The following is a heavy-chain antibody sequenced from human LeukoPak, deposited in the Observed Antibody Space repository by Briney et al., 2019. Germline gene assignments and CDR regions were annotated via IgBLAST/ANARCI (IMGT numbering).Heavy chain of an antibody. Sequence: PGGSLTLSCAASGFTVSSSYMSWVRQPPGKGLEWVSVIYSGGTTYYAHSLKGRFTICRDNYKNTLHLQMNSLRAEDTAVYYCARDQYSYAHAAHWGQGTVVTVSS. CDR1: GFTVSSSY. V-gene: IGHV3-66*01. CDR2: IYSGGTT. J-gene: IGHJ4*02. D-gene: IGHD5-18*01. CDR3: ARDQYSYAHAAH.